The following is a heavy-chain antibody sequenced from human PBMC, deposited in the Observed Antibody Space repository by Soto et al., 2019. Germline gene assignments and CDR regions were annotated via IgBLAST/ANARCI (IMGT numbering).Heavy chain of an antibody. V-gene: IGHV1-18*01. Sequence: QVHLVQSGGEVKKPGASVKVSCKASGYTFNRHGITWVGQAPGQGLEWMGWISGYNGDINYEQKFQGRVTLSSDTLTSTVYLELMSLRFDDTAVYYCARVRIVGAREIDFWGQGTLVTFSS. J-gene: IGHJ4*02. D-gene: IGHD1-26*01. CDR3: ARVRIVGAREIDF. CDR2: ISGYNGDI. CDR1: GYTFNRHG.